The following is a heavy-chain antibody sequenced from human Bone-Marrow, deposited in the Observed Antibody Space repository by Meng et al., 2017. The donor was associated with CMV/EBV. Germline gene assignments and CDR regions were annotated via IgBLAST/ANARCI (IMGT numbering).Heavy chain of an antibody. CDR3: ARGGVIDSFDY. Sequence: SETLSLTCTVSGYSISSGYYWGWIRQPPGKRLEWIGSIYHSGSTYYNPSLKSRVTISVDTSKNQFSLKLSSVTAADTAVYYCARGGVIDSFDYWGQGTLVTVSS. V-gene: IGHV4-38-2*02. CDR1: GYSISSGYY. CDR2: IYHSGST. D-gene: IGHD3-10*01. J-gene: IGHJ4*02.